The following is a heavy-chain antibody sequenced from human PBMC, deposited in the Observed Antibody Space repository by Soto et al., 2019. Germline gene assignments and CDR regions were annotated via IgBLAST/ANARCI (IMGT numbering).Heavy chain of an antibody. CDR1: GGSISSSSYY. CDR2: IYYSGST. Sequence: SSETLSLTCTVSGGSISSSSYYWGWIRQPPGKGLEWIGSIYYSGSTYYNPSLKSRVTISVDTSKNQFSLKLSSVTAADTAVYYCARGAALYYYYYYMDVWGKGTTVTVSS. V-gene: IGHV4-39*01. J-gene: IGHJ6*03. CDR3: ARGAALYYYYYYMDV. D-gene: IGHD6-6*01.